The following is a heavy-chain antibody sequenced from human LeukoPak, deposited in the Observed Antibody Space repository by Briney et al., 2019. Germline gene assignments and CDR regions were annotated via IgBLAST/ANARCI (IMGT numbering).Heavy chain of an antibody. J-gene: IGHJ3*02. Sequence: GGSLRLSCVASGFTVTSNYMNWVRQAPGKGLEWVSAIYSSGNTYYADSVQGRFTISRDNSKNTLYLQMNSLRAEDTAVYYCARVESPGWRAFDIWGQGTMVTVSS. D-gene: IGHD2/OR15-2a*01. CDR3: ARVESPGWRAFDI. CDR1: GFTVTSNY. CDR2: IYSSGNT. V-gene: IGHV3-53*01.